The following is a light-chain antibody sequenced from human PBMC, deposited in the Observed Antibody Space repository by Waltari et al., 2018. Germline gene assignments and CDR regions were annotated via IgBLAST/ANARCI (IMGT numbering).Light chain of an antibody. J-gene: IGLJ2*01. V-gene: IGLV2-14*01. Sequence: QSALTQPASVSGSPGPSITISCTGSSSDVGGYTYVSWYQQYRGTAPKLMIYAVSNRPSGISDRFSGSKSGNTASLTISGLRAEDEADYYCSSYTSSGSLAFGGGTKVTVL. CDR2: AVS. CDR1: SSDVGGYTY. CDR3: SSYTSSGSLA.